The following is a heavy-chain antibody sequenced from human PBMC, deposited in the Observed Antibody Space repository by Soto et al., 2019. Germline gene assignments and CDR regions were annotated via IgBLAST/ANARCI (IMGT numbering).Heavy chain of an antibody. D-gene: IGHD6-13*01. CDR1: GFTFSSYG. CDR2: ISGSGAST. Sequence: GGSLRLSCAASGFTFSSYGMSWVRQAPGKGLEWVSAISGSGASTFYADSVKGRLTVSRDRSENTLFLQMSNLRAEDTTVYYCARGSATWYRKGDYWGQGTLVTVSS. J-gene: IGHJ4*02. V-gene: IGHV3-23*01. CDR3: ARGSATWYRKGDY.